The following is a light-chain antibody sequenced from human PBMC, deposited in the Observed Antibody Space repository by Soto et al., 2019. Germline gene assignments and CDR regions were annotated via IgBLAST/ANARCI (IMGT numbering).Light chain of an antibody. Sequence: QSVLTQPASVSGSPGQSITISCTGTSSDIGTYNLVSWYQHYPGKAPKLMIYKVSDRPSGVSTRFSASKSGNTASLTISGLQAEDEADYYCSSYSTTTTPQWVFGGGTKLTVL. V-gene: IGLV2-14*02. CDR2: KVS. CDR1: SSDIGTYNL. J-gene: IGLJ3*02. CDR3: SSYSTTTTPQWV.